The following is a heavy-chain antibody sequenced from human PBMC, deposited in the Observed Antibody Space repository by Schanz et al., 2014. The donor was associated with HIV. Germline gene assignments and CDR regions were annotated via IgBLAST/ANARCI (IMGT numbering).Heavy chain of an antibody. D-gene: IGHD5-12*01. CDR3: ARRPKRWLDQVNSAGAFDV. CDR1: GGSFSGYY. Sequence: QLYLQQWGSGLFKPAETLSLTCGVFGGSFSGYYWGWIRQSPEKGLEWIGEASHSGSNNYNPSLKSRFTISLETSKSQFSLKGKSVTAADTALYYCARRPKRWLDQVNSAGAFDVWGPGTLVTVSS. CDR2: ASHSGSN. J-gene: IGHJ3*01. V-gene: IGHV4-34*01.